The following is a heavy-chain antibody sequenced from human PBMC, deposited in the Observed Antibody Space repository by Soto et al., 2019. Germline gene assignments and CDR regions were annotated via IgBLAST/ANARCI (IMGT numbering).Heavy chain of an antibody. CDR2: ISGSGGST. V-gene: IGHV3-23*01. D-gene: IGHD2-2*01. CDR1: GFTFSSYA. J-gene: IGHJ6*02. CDR3: AKIGRDCSSTSCYDAYYYGMDV. Sequence: EVQLLESGGGLVQPGGSLRLSCAASGFTFSSYAMSWVRQAPGKGLEWVSAISGSGGSTYYADSVKGRFTISRDNSKNXXYXQXXSLRAEDTAVYYCAKIGRDCSSTSCYDAYYYGMDVWGQGTTVTVSS.